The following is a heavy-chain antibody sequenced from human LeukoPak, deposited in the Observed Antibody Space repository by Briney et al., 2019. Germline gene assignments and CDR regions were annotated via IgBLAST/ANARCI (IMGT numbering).Heavy chain of an antibody. Sequence: GGSLRLSCAASGFTFSSYAMTWVRPVPGKGLEWVSVVSGSSGNTYYADSVKGRFTISRDNSKNTLYLQMNSLRVEDTAVYYCAKTRPRTVSGSYYVVFDYWGQGTLVTVSS. V-gene: IGHV3-23*01. CDR1: GFTFSSYA. CDR3: AKTRPRTVSGSYYVVFDY. CDR2: VSGSSGNT. J-gene: IGHJ4*02. D-gene: IGHD1-26*01.